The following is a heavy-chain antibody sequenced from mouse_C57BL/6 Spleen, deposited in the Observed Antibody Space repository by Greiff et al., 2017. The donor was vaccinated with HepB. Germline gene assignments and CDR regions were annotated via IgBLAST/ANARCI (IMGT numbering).Heavy chain of an antibody. CDR2: IHPNSGST. V-gene: IGHV1-64*01. CDR3: ARCVPITTVGGDAMDY. Sequence: QVQLQQPGAELVKPGASVKLSCKASGYTFTSYWMHWVKQRPGQGLEWIGMIHPNSGSTNYNEKFKSKATLTVDKSSSTAYMQLSSLTSEDSAVYYCARCVPITTVGGDAMDYWGQGTSVTVSS. J-gene: IGHJ4*01. D-gene: IGHD1-1*01. CDR1: GYTFTSYW.